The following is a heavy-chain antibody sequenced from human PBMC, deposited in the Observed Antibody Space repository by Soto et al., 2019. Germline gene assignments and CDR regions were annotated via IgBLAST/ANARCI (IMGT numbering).Heavy chain of an antibody. CDR3: AGGTYWYYFDY. J-gene: IGHJ4*02. CDR2: MYYSGST. V-gene: IGHV4-59*01. Sequence: SETLSLTCIISGGSISRYYWNWIRQPPGKGLEWIGYMYYSGSTSYNPSLKSRVTISVDTSKKQFSLKLSSVTAADTAVYYCAGGTYWYYFDYWAQRTQVTVSS. CDR1: GGSISRYY. D-gene: IGHD1-26*01.